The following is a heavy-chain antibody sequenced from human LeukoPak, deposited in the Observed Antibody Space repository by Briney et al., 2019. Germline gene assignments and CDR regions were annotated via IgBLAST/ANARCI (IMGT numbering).Heavy chain of an antibody. J-gene: IGHJ4*02. D-gene: IGHD6-13*01. CDR2: IYHSGST. V-gene: IGHV4-38-2*01. CDR3: ARFRIAAAGFDD. CDR1: GYSISSGYY. Sequence: TSETLSLTSAVSGYSISSGYYWGWIRQPPGKGLEWIGSIYHSGSTYYNPSLKSRVTISVDTSKNQFSLKLSSVTAADTAVYYCARFRIAAAGFDDWGRGTLVTVSS.